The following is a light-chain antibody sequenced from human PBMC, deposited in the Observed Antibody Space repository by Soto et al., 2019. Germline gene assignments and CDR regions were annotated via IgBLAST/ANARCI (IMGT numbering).Light chain of an antibody. CDR1: QRISVW. J-gene: IGKJ1*01. CDR2: KAS. CDR3: QQYNSYSGT. V-gene: IGKV1-5*03. Sequence: DIQMTQSPSTLSASVGDRVTITCRASQRISVWLAWYQQKPGKAPKLLIYKASTLESGVPSRFSGSGSGTKFTLTISSLQPDDFATYYCQQYNSYSGTFGQGTKVEIK.